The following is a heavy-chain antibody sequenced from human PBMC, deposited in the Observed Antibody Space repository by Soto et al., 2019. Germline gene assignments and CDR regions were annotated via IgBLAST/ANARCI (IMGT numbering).Heavy chain of an antibody. Sequence: QITLKESGPTLVKPTRTLTLTCTFSGFSLSTSGVGVGWISQPPGKALEWLALIYWDDDKRYCPSLKSRLTITKDTSKNQVVLTMSNMDPVDTATYYCALRSSYCSGGSCYSGFDYWGQGTLVSVSS. V-gene: IGHV2-5*02. J-gene: IGHJ4*02. D-gene: IGHD2-15*01. CDR2: IYWDDDK. CDR1: GFSLSTSGVG. CDR3: ALRSSYCSGGSCYSGFDY.